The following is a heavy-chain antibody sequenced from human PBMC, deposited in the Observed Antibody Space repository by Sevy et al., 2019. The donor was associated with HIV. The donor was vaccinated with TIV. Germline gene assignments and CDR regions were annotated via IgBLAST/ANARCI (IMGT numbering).Heavy chain of an antibody. J-gene: IGHJ4*02. CDR2: VYYSGST. Sequence: SETLSLTCTVSGDSISNSRYYWGWIGQPPGKGLEWIGSVYYSGSTYYNPSLKSRVTLSIDTSKNQFLLKVNSVTATDTAVYYCANQPLTLISPPDSWGQGTLVTVSS. D-gene: IGHD2-2*01. V-gene: IGHV4-39*01. CDR1: GDSISNSRYY. CDR3: ANQPLTLISPPDS.